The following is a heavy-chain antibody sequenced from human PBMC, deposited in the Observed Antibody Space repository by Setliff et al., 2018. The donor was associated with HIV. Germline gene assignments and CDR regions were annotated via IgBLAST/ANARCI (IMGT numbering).Heavy chain of an antibody. D-gene: IGHD7-27*01. CDR1: GFNFEDYG. J-gene: IGHJ3*02. Sequence: PGGSLRLSCVVSGFNFEDYGMSWVRQAPGKGLEWVSGINWNGGTTRYRESVRGRFTISRDNSKKSLYLEMNSLRPEDTALYYCARGSNWQKNDAFDIWGQGTTVTVSS. V-gene: IGHV3-20*04. CDR2: INWNGGTT. CDR3: ARGSNWQKNDAFDI.